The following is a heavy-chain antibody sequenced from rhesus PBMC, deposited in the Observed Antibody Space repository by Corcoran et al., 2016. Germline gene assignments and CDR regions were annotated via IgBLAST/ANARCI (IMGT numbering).Heavy chain of an antibody. CDR3: ARSSGSYYPMSL. D-gene: IGHD3-16*01. V-gene: IGHV1S2*01. Sequence: QVQLVQSGAEVKKPGSSVKVSFKASGYTFTDYYMHWVRQAPRQGLEWMEWINPYNGNTEDAQKFQGRVTMTRDTSTSTAYMELSSLSSEDTAVYYCARSSGSYYPMSLWGQGVLVTGSS. J-gene: IGHJ4*01. CDR1: GYTFTDYY. CDR2: INPYNGNT.